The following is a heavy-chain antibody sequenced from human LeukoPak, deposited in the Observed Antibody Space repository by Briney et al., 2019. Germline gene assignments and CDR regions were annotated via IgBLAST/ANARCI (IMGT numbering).Heavy chain of an antibody. CDR2: INPNSGGT. CDR3: ATGSGDSSGYYYAGIVFDY. V-gene: IGHV1-2*02. CDR1: GYTFTGYY. Sequence: ASVKVSCKASGYTFTGYYMHWVRQAPGQGLEWMGWINPNSGGTNYAQKFQGRVTMTRDTSISTAYMELSRLRSDDTAVYYCATGSGDSSGYYYAGIVFDYWGQGTLVTVSS. J-gene: IGHJ4*02. D-gene: IGHD3-22*01.